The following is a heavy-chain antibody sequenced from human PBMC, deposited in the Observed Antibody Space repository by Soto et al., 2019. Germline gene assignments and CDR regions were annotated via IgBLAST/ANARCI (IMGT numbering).Heavy chain of an antibody. CDR3: AKDSAVVAAPDDAFDI. Sequence: VQLLESGGGLVQPGGSLRLSCAASGFTFSSYAMSWVRQAPGKGLEWVSAISGSGGSTYYADSVKGRFTISRDNSKNTLYLQMNSLRAEDTAVYYCAKDSAVVAAPDDAFDIWGQGTMVTVSS. CDR2: ISGSGGST. V-gene: IGHV3-23*01. CDR1: GFTFSSYA. J-gene: IGHJ3*02. D-gene: IGHD2-15*01.